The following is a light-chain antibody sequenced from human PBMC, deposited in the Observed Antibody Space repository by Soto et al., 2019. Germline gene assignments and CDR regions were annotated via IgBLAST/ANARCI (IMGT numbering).Light chain of an antibody. CDR3: QQTYSTPIT. V-gene: IGKV1-39*01. CDR2: ATS. Sequence: DIQMTQSPSSLSASVGVRVTITCRASQSVSSYLTWYQQKPGKAPKVLIYATSSLHSGLPSRFSGSGSGTDFTLPISSQQPEHFSTYYFQQTYSTPITFGQGTRLAI. CDR1: QSVSSY. J-gene: IGKJ5*01.